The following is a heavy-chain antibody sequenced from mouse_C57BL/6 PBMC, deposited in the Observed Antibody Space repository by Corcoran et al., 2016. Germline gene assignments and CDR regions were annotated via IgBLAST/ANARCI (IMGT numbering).Heavy chain of an antibody. CDR3: TKGYYYYGSPFAY. V-gene: IGHV14-1*01. Sequence: EVQLQQSGAELVRPGASVKLSCTASGFNIKDYYMHWVKQRPEQGLEWIGRIDPEDGDTEYAPKFQGKATMTADTSSNTAYLQLSSLTSEDTAVYYCTKGYYYYGSPFAYWGLGTLVTVSA. J-gene: IGHJ3*01. CDR1: GFNIKDYY. CDR2: IDPEDGDT. D-gene: IGHD1-1*01.